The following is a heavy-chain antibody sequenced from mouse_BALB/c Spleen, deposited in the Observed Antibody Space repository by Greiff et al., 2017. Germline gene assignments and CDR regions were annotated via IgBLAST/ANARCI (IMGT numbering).Heavy chain of an antibody. D-gene: IGHD1-3*01. CDR2: INPSTGYT. J-gene: IGHJ2*01. CDR3: ARNLNWYYFDY. CDR1: GYTFTSYW. V-gene: IGHV1-7*01. Sequence: QVQLQQSGAELAKPGASVKMSCKASGYTFTSYWMHWVKQRPGQGLEWIGYINPSTGYTEYNQKFKDKATLTADKSSSTAYMQLSSLTSEDSAVYYCARNLNWYYFDYWGQGTTLTVSS.